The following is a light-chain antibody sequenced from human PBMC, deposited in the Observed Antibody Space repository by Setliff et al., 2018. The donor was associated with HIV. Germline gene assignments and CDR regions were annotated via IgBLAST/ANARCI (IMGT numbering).Light chain of an antibody. Sequence: QSALAQPRSVSGSPGQSVTISCTGTNSDVGGYNYVSWYQQHPGKAPKLMIYDVSKRPSGVPDRFSGSKSGNTASLTISGLQAEDEADYFCSSFTSSNTWVFGGGTK. CDR3: SSFTSSNTWV. CDR2: DVS. V-gene: IGLV2-11*01. J-gene: IGLJ3*02. CDR1: NSDVGGYNY.